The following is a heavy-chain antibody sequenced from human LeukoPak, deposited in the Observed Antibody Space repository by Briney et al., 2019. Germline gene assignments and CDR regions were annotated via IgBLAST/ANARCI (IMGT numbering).Heavy chain of an antibody. CDR3: ARWSSGYYNYFDY. CDR1: GGSISSYY. V-gene: IGHV4-59*08. J-gene: IGHJ4*02. CDR2: IYYSGST. Sequence: PSETLSLTCTVSGGSISSYYWSWIRQPPRKGLEWIGYIYYSGSTNYNPSLKSRVTISVDTSKNQFSLKLSSVTAADMAVYYCARWSSGYYNYFDYGGQGTLVTVSS. D-gene: IGHD3-22*01.